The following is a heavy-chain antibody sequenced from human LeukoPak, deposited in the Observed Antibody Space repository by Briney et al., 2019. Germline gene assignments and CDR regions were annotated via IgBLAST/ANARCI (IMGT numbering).Heavy chain of an antibody. J-gene: IGHJ4*02. CDR1: GFTFSNYA. CDR2: ISGSGANT. D-gene: IGHD2-15*01. V-gene: IGHV3-23*01. CDR3: ANGRALEVVAAFNY. Sequence: PGGSLRLSCAASGFTFSNYAMSWVRQAPGRGLEWVSTISGSGANTYYADSVKGRFTISRDNSKNTLYLQMNSLRADDTAIYYCANGRALEVVAAFNYWGQGTVVTASS.